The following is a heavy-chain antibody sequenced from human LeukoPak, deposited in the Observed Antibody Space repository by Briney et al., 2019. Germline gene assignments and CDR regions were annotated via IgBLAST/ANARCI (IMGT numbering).Heavy chain of an antibody. CDR1: GYTFTNYA. D-gene: IGHD6-19*01. CDR3: VREGPEYHDSGMDH. Sequence: ASVKVSCKASGYTFTNYAVHWVRQAPGQRLEWMAWINCGKGNTKYSQKFQDRIAITRDSSASTVYMELRSLRFEDTAVYYCVREGPEYHDSGMDHWGQGTLVTVSS. CDR2: INCGKGNT. J-gene: IGHJ4*02. V-gene: IGHV1-3*01.